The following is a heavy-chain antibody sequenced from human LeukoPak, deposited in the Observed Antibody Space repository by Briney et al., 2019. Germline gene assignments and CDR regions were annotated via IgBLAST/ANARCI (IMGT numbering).Heavy chain of an antibody. CDR3: AKAHGRGVHEKWWLDY. CDR2: ISGSGDST. D-gene: IGHD2-15*01. V-gene: IGHV3-23*01. J-gene: IGHJ4*02. CDR1: VGSISSYF. Sequence: ETLSLTCTVSVGSISSYFCSLIRQPPGKGLEWVSAISGSGDSTDYADSVKGRFTISRDNSKNTLYLQMNSLRAEDTALYYCAKAHGRGVHEKWWLDYWGQGTLVTVSS.